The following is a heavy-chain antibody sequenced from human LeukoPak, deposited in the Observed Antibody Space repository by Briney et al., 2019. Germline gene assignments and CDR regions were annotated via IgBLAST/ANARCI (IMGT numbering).Heavy chain of an antibody. J-gene: IGHJ6*03. Sequence: SVKVSCKASGGTFSSYGFIWVRQAPGQGLEWMGGIIPVFRTPNYAQKFQGRVTITTDESTSTAYMELSSLKSDDTAIYYCARVDRYFFYLDVWGQGTTVTVSS. CDR2: IIPVFRTP. CDR1: GGTFSSYG. V-gene: IGHV1-69*05. CDR3: ARVDRYFFYLDV.